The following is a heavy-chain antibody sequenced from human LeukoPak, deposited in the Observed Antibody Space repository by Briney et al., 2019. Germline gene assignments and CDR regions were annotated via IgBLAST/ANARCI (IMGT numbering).Heavy chain of an antibody. V-gene: IGHV3-23*01. CDR1: GFTFSGYA. CDR2: ISGSGGST. D-gene: IGHD3-16*01. Sequence: GGSLRLSCAASGFTFSGYAMSWVRQAPGKGLEWVSAISGSGGSTYCADSVKGRFTISRDNSKNTLYLQMNSLRAEDTAVYYCAKGLMITFGGVTPNDAFDIWGQGTMVTVSS. J-gene: IGHJ3*02. CDR3: AKGLMITFGGVTPNDAFDI.